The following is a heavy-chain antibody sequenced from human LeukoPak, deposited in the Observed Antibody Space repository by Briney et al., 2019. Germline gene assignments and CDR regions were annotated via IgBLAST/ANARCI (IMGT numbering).Heavy chain of an antibody. V-gene: IGHV3-23*01. J-gene: IGHJ4*02. Sequence: PGGSLRLSCAASGFTFSSYAMGWVRQAPGKGLEWVSAISGSGSNIYYADSVKGRFTMSRDNSKNTVYLQMNSLRAEDTAVYYCAKERYSSSWLGAFDYGGQGTLVTVSS. CDR3: AKERYSSSWLGAFDY. CDR2: ISGSGSNI. D-gene: IGHD6-13*01. CDR1: GFTFSSYA.